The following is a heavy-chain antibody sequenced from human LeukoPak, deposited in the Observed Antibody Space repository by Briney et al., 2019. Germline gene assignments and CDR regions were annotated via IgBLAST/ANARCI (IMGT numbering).Heavy chain of an antibody. CDR2: IYHSGST. CDR1: GYSISSGYY. J-gene: IGHJ4*02. V-gene: IGHV4-38-2*01. Sequence: SETLSLTCAVSGYSISSGYYWGWIRQPPGKGVEWIGSIYHSGSTYYNPSLKSRVTISVDTSKNQFSLKLSSVTAADTAVYYCARCIVGATLFDYWGQGTLVTVSS. CDR3: ARCIVGATLFDY. D-gene: IGHD1-26*01.